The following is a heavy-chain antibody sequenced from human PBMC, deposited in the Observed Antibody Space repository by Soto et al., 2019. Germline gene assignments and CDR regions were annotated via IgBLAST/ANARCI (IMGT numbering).Heavy chain of an antibody. CDR1: GYSFTTSG. D-gene: IGHD4-17*01. CDR3: ARRLYGDYDY. J-gene: IGHJ4*02. Sequence: ASVKVSCKASGYSFTTSGITWVRQAPGQGLEWMGWISTYNGNTNYAQKLQDRVTLTTDTSTSTAYMELRSLRSDDTAIYYCARRLYGDYDYWGQGTPVTVYS. V-gene: IGHV1-18*01. CDR2: ISTYNGNT.